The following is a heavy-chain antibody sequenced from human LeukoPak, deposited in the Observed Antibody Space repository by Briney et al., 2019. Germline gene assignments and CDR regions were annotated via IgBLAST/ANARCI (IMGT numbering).Heavy chain of an antibody. J-gene: IGHJ4*02. CDR3: ARYDSLGELVFDY. CDR2: IYYSGST. V-gene: IGHV4-59*08. D-gene: IGHD3-16*01. Sequence: PSETLSLTCTVSGGSISSYYWSWIRQPPGKGLEWIGYIYYSGSTNYNPSLKSRVTISVDTSKNQLSLKLSSVTAADTAVYYCARYDSLGELVFDYWGQGTLVTVSS. CDR1: GGSISSYY.